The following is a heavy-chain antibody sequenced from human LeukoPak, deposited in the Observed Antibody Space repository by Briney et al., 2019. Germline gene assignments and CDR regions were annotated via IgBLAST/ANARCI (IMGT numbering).Heavy chain of an antibody. J-gene: IGHJ4*02. D-gene: IGHD3-9*01. Sequence: PSETLSLTCTLSGGSMSSYHWNWLRQPTGRGLEWIVDFYYSGSTNYNTSLKGRVPKSVETSKNHSFLKLSSVTAADPAVYYCARAADYDILTGYPYYFDYWGQGTRVTVSS. CDR2: FYYSGST. CDR3: ARAADYDILTGYPYYFDY. CDR1: GGSMSSYH. V-gene: IGHV4-59*01.